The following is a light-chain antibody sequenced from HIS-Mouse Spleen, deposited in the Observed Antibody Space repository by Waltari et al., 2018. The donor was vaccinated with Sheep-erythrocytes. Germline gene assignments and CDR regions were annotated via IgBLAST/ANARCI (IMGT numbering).Light chain of an antibody. CDR1: QDISNY. CDR3: QQYDNHPYT. J-gene: IGKJ2*01. V-gene: IGKV1-33*01. CDR2: DAS. Sequence: DIQMSQSPSSLSVSVGDRDTITCQASQDISNYLNWYQQKPGKAPKLLIYDASNLETGVPSRFSGSGSGTDFTFTISSLQPEDIATYYCQQYDNHPYTFGQGTKLEIK.